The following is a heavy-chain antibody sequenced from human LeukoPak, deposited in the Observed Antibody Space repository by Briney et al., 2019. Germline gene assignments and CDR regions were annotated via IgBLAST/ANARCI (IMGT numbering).Heavy chain of an antibody. CDR3: ARGSLIGDGYNPFDAFDI. J-gene: IGHJ3*02. CDR2: IYYSGST. D-gene: IGHD5-24*01. Sequence: SETLSLTCTVSGGSISSYYWSWIRQPPGKGLEWIGYIYYSGSTNYNPSLKSRVTISVDTSKNQFSLKLSSVTAADTAVYYCARGSLIGDGYNPFDAFDIWGQGTMVTVSS. CDR1: GGSISSYY. V-gene: IGHV4-59*12.